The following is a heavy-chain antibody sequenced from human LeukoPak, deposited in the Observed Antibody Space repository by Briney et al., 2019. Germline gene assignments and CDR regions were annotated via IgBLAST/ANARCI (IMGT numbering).Heavy chain of an antibody. CDR1: GFTFSSYA. D-gene: IGHD1-26*01. Sequence: GGSLRLSCAASGFTFSSYAMSWVHQAPGKGLEWVSAISDTGGNTYYADSVKGRFTISRDSPKNTLYLQMNSLRAEDTAVYYCAKGLPYEVGFDWWGQGTLVTVSS. J-gene: IGHJ4*02. CDR2: ISDTGGNT. V-gene: IGHV3-23*01. CDR3: AKGLPYEVGFDW.